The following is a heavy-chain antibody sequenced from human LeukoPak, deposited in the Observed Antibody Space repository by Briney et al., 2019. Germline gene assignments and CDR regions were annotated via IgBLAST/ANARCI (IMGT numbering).Heavy chain of an antibody. V-gene: IGHV4-39*01. Sequence: SETLSLTCIVSGGSISSSSYYWNWIRQPPGKGLEWIGMIHYSGSTHYNASLKSRVTISVDTSKNQLSMKLSSVTAADTAVYHCAKYSSSLGWLDPWGQGTLVTVSS. CDR2: IHYSGST. J-gene: IGHJ5*02. D-gene: IGHD6-13*01. CDR3: AKYSSSLGWLDP. CDR1: GGSISSSSYY.